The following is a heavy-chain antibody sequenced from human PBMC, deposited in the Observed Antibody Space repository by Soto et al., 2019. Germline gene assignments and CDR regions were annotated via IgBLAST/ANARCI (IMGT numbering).Heavy chain of an antibody. CDR2: ISGSGGST. V-gene: IGHV3-23*01. CDR1: GFTFSSYA. Sequence: GGSLRLSCAASGFTFSSYAMSWVRQAPGKGLEWVSAISGSGGSTYYADSVKGRFTISRDNSKNTLYLQMNSLRAEDTAVYYCAKELLTGGYYDYIWGTQLSPGSGPNYFDYWGQGTLVTVSS. D-gene: IGHD3-16*01. CDR3: AKELLTGGYYDYIWGTQLSPGSGPNYFDY. J-gene: IGHJ4*02.